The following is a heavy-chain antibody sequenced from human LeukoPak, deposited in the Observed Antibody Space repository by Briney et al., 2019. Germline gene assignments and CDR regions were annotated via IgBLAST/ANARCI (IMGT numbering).Heavy chain of an antibody. D-gene: IGHD5-12*01. CDR3: ARVVYSGYDPFDY. CDR2: ITSGSSNI. V-gene: IGHV3-21*01. J-gene: IGHJ4*02. Sequence: PGGSLRLSCAASGFTFSSYSMNWVRQAPGKGLEWVSSITSGSSNICYADSVKGRFTISRDNAENSLYLQMNSLRAEDTAVYYCARVVYSGYDPFDYWGQGTLVTVSS. CDR1: GFTFSSYS.